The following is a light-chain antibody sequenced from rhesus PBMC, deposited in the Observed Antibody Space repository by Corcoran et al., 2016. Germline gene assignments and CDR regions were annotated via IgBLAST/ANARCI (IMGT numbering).Light chain of an antibody. Sequence: DIQMTQSPSSLSASVGDRVTITCRASENVNISLHWYQQKPGNAPKLLIYAASTLQRGVPTRLRGSGSWTDYTFTISSLQPGDVATYYCQHSYGTPWTFGQGTKVEIK. V-gene: IGKV1-74*01. CDR2: AAS. CDR1: ENVNIS. CDR3: QHSYGTPWT. J-gene: IGKJ1*01.